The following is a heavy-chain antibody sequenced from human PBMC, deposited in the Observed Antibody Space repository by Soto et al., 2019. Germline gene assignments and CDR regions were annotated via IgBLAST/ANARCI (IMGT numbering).Heavy chain of an antibody. J-gene: IGHJ4*02. D-gene: IGHD3-9*01. CDR2: IYYSGST. CDR1: GGSISSSSYY. Sequence: SSETLSLTCTVSGGSISSSSYYWGWIRQPPGKGLEWIGSIYYSGSTYYNPSLKSRVTISVDTSKNQFSLKLSSVTAADTAVYYCARHGNTRLPSYDILTGYPRTSRTFDYWGQGTLVTVSS. CDR3: ARHGNTRLPSYDILTGYPRTSRTFDY. V-gene: IGHV4-39*01.